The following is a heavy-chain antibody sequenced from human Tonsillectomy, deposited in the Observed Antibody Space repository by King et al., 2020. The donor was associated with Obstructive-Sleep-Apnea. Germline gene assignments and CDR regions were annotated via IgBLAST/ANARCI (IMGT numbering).Heavy chain of an antibody. CDR3: ARPSVATSSWYGGGVDV. D-gene: IGHD6-13*01. Sequence: VQLVQSGAEVKKPGSSVKVSCKASGGTFSSYAISWVRQAPGQGLEWMGGIIPILDIVNYAQKFQGRVTITADKSTSTAYMELSSLRSADTAVYYCARPSVATSSWYGGGVDVWGQGTTVTVSS. CDR1: GGTFSSYA. J-gene: IGHJ6*02. V-gene: IGHV1-69*09. CDR2: IIPILDIV.